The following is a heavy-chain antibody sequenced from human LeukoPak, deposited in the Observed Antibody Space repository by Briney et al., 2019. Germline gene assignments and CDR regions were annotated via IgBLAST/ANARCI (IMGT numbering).Heavy chain of an antibody. CDR2: ISWNSGSI. J-gene: IGHJ4*02. Sequence: GGSLRLSCAASGFTFDDYAMHWVRQAPGKGLEWVSGISWNSGSIGYADSVKGRFTISRDNAKNSLYLQMNSLRAEDTALYYCAKDKWAVVRGVIEDWGQGTLVTVSS. D-gene: IGHD3-10*01. CDR1: GFTFDDYA. V-gene: IGHV3-9*01. CDR3: AKDKWAVVRGVIED.